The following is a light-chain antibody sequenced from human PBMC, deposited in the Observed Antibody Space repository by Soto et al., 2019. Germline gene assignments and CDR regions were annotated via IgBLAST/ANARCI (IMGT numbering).Light chain of an antibody. CDR1: QSISRF. J-gene: IGKJ4*01. CDR2: AAS. Sequence: DIQMTQSPSSLSASVGDRVTITCRASQSISRFLHWYQQKPGKAPKVLIYAASSLQSEVPSRFSGSGSGTDFTLTISSLHPEDFATYYCQQSHSTPRAFGGGTKVDIK. CDR3: QQSHSTPRA. V-gene: IGKV1-39*01.